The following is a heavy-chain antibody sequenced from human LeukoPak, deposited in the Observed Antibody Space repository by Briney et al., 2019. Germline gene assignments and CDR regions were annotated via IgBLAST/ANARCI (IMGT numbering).Heavy chain of an antibody. CDR2: ITTSGSKT. D-gene: IGHD3-10*01. CDR3: GRYLNY. CDR1: GFTFSSHE. V-gene: IGHV3-48*03. J-gene: IGHJ4*02. Sequence: GGSLRLSCAAYGFTFSSHEMNWDRQAPGKGLEWISHITTSGSKTYYADSVKGRFTISRDNAKSSLYLQMNSLRAEDTAVYYCGRYLNYWGQGALVTVSS.